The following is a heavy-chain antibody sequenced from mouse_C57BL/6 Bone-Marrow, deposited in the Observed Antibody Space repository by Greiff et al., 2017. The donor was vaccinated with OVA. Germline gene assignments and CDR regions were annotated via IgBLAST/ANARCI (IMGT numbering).Heavy chain of an antibody. CDR2: ISSGSSTI. CDR1: GFTFSDYG. CDR3: ARLTTVWDY. Sequence: EVKLVESGGGLVKPGGSLKLSCAASGFTFSDYGMHWVRQAPEKGLEWVAYISSGSSTIYYAATVKGRFTISRDNAKNTLFLQMTSLRSEDTAMYYCARLTTVWDYWGQGTSVTVSS. J-gene: IGHJ4*01. V-gene: IGHV5-17*01. D-gene: IGHD1-1*01.